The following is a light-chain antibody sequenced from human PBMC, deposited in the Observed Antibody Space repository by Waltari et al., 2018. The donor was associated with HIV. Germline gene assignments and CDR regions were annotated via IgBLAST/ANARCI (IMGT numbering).Light chain of an antibody. CDR1: NSNIGSNS. J-gene: IGLJ2*01. CDR3: AAWDDRLNLV. V-gene: IGLV1-47*01. Sequence: QSVLTQPPSASGTPGQRATISCFGSNSNIGSNSVYWYQQLPGMAPKRLIYKNNQRPSGVPDRFSGSKSGTSASMAISGLRSEDEADYYCAAWDDRLNLVFGGGTKLTVL. CDR2: KNN.